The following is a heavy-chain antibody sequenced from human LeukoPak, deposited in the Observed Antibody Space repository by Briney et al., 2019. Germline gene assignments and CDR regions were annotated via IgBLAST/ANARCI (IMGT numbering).Heavy chain of an antibody. CDR1: GGSLTSTNY. J-gene: IGHJ4*02. CDR2: LNLQGST. CDR3: AREGGPYRPLDY. Sequence: PSETLSLTRGVSGGSLTSTNYWTWVRQPPGKGLEWIGELNLQGSTNYNPSLMGRVAQPVDMSENHLSLQLTAVTAADTAVYYCAREGGPYRPLDYSGQGTLVTVSS. V-gene: IGHV4-4*02.